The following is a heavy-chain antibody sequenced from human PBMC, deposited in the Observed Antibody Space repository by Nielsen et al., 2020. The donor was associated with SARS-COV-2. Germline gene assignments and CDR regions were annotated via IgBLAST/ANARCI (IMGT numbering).Heavy chain of an antibody. J-gene: IGHJ3*02. CDR3: TRVNPSSGGWFDAFDI. D-gene: IGHD6-13*01. CDR2: MKNKDNDYAT. CDR1: GFTFSVCS. V-gene: IGHV3-73*01. Sequence: GESLKISCAASGFTFSVCSINWVRQASGKGLEWLGRMKNKDNDYATTYGASVKGRFKISRDDSKNTAYLQMNSLKTEDSALYFCTRVNPSSGGWFDAFDIWGQGTMVTVSS.